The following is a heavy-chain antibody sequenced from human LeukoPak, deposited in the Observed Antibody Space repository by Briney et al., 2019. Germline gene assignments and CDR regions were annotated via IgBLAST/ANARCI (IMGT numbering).Heavy chain of an antibody. Sequence: GGSLRLSCAASGFTFSSYGMHWVRQAPGKGLEWVAFIRYDGSNKYYADSVKGRFTISRDNSKNTLYLQMNSLRAEDMAVYCCAKVGPLAFYYMDVWGKGTTVTVSS. CDR2: IRYDGSNK. CDR3: AKVGPLAFYYMDV. D-gene: IGHD3-10*01. V-gene: IGHV3-30*02. CDR1: GFTFSSYG. J-gene: IGHJ6*03.